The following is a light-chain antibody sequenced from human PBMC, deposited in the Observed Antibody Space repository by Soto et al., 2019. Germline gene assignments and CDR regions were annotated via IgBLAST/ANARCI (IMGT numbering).Light chain of an antibody. CDR1: QSVSSNK. CDR3: QDYGTYWS. Sequence: ETVLTQSPGTVSLSPGDRATLPCRASQSVSSNKLAWYQQKPGQAPRLLIYAASSRATGIPDRFSGSGSGTDFTPTIKGLEPEDFAVYYCQDYGTYWSLGQGTKVAIK. J-gene: IGKJ1*01. CDR2: AAS. V-gene: IGKV3-20*01.